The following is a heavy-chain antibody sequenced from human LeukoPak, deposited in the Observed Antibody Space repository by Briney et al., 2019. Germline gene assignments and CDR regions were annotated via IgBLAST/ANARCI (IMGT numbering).Heavy chain of an antibody. CDR3: AREVTVAGLYYFDY. Sequence: SETLSLTCTVSGGSISSYYWSWIRQPPGKGLEWIGYIYYSGSTNYNPSPKSRVTISVDTSKNQFSLKLSSVTAADTAVYYCAREVTVAGLYYFDYWGQGTLVTVSS. D-gene: IGHD6-19*01. J-gene: IGHJ4*02. CDR1: GGSISSYY. CDR2: IYYSGST. V-gene: IGHV4-59*01.